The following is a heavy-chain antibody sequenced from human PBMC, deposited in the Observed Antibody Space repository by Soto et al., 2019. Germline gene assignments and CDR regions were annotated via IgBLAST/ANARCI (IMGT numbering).Heavy chain of an antibody. CDR1: GYTFTSYA. J-gene: IGHJ6*02. CDR2: INAGNGNT. Sequence: QVQLVQSGAEVKKPGASVKVSCKASGYTFTSYAMHWVRQAPGQRLEWMGWINAGNGNTKYSQKFRGRVTITRDTSANTAYMELSSLRSEDTAVYYCASFGYNWNDGLYYYGMDVWGQGTTVTVSS. D-gene: IGHD1-1*01. CDR3: ASFGYNWNDGLYYYGMDV. V-gene: IGHV1-3*01.